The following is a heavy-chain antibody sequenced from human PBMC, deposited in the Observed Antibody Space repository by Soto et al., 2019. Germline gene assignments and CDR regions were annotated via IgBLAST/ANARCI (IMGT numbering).Heavy chain of an antibody. D-gene: IGHD6-13*01. V-gene: IGHV1-24*01. CDR3: ATPPRSSWYHWFDP. CDR1: GDTLTELA. J-gene: IGHJ5*02. CDR2: FDPEDGET. Sequence: GASVKVSCKVSGDTLTELAMHWVRQAPGKGLEWMGGFDPEDGETIYAQKFQGRVTMTEDTSTDTAYMELSRLRSEDTAVYYCATPPRSSWYHWFDPWGQGTLVTVSS.